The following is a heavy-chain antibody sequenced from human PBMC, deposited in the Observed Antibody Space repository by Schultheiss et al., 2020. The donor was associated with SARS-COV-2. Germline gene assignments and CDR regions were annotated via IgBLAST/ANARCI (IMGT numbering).Heavy chain of an antibody. D-gene: IGHD3-3*01. CDR1: GGSISSGGYY. Sequence: SETLSLTCTVSGGSISSGGYYWSWIRQHPGKGLEWIGYIYYSGSTNYNPSLKSRVTISVDTSKNQFSLKLSSVTAADTAVYYCARQGDFWSGYYHNWFDPWGQGTLVTVSS. CDR3: ARQGDFWSGYYHNWFDP. V-gene: IGHV4-61*08. CDR2: IYYSGST. J-gene: IGHJ5*02.